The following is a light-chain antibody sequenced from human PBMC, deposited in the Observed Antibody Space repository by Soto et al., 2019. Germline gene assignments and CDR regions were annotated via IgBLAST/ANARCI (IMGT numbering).Light chain of an antibody. CDR1: QSVSSSY. CDR3: QQYGSSLWT. J-gene: IGKJ1*01. Sequence: EIVLTQSPGTLSFSPLEIATLSFSSSQSVSSSYLAWYQQKPGQAPRLLIYGASSRATGIPDRFSGSGSGTDFTLTISRLEPEDFAVYYCQQYGSSLWTFGQGTKVDIK. V-gene: IGKV3-20*01. CDR2: GAS.